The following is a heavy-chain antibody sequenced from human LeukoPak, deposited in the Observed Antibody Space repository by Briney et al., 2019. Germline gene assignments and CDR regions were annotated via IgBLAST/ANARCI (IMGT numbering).Heavy chain of an antibody. J-gene: IGHJ6*03. D-gene: IGHD4-23*01. CDR2: IYPGDSDT. Sequence: GESLKISCKGSGYSFTSYWIGWVRQMPGKGLEWMGIIYPGDSDTRYSPSFQGQVTISADKSITTAYLQWSSLKASDTAMYYCARHSRGTYGDKHYYYYYMDVWGKGTTVTISS. CDR3: ARHSRGTYGDKHYYYYYMDV. V-gene: IGHV5-51*01. CDR1: GYSFTSYW.